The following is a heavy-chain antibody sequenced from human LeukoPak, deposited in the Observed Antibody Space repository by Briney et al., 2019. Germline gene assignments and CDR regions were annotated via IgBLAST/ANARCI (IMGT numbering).Heavy chain of an antibody. CDR2: INHSGST. D-gene: IGHD2-8*02. V-gene: IGHV4-34*03. J-gene: IGHJ4*01. CDR3: SIGIGRYWSLGY. Sequence: PSETLSLTCAVYGGSFSGYYWSWIRQPPGKGLEWIGEINHSGSTNYNPSLKSRVTISVDTSKNQFSLKLSSVTAADTAVYYCSIGIGRYWSLGYWGRGTRVTVSS. CDR1: GGSFSGYY.